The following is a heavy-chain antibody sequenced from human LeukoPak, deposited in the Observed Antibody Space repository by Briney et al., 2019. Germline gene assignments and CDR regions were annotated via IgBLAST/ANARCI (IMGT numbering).Heavy chain of an antibody. V-gene: IGHV3-30-3*01. CDR3: ARDGIAVAGYYYYMDV. CDR2: ISYDGSNK. Sequence: GGSLRLSCAASGFTFSNYAMHWVRQAPGKGLEWVAVISYDGSNKYYAGSVKGRFTISRDNSKNTLYLQMNSLRAEDTAVYYCARDGIAVAGYYYYMDVWGKGTTVTVSS. CDR1: GFTFSNYA. J-gene: IGHJ6*03. D-gene: IGHD6-19*01.